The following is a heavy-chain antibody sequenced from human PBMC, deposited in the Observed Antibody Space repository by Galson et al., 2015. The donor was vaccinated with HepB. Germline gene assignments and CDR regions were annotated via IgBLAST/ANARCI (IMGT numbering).Heavy chain of an antibody. Sequence: SVKVSCKASGGTFSSYTISWVRQAPGQGLEWMGRIIPILGIANYAQKFQGRVTITADKSTSTAYMELSSLRSEDTAVYYCARIAAAGTYYYYGMDAWGQGTTVTVSS. CDR2: IIPILGIA. CDR1: GGTFSSYT. V-gene: IGHV1-69*02. CDR3: ARIAAAGTYYYYGMDA. D-gene: IGHD6-13*01. J-gene: IGHJ6*02.